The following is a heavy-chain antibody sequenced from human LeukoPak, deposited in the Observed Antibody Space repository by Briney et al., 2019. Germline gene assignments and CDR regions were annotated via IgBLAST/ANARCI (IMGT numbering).Heavy chain of an antibody. V-gene: IGHV3-74*01. J-gene: IGHJ4*02. D-gene: IGHD6-6*01. CDR2: INSDGSST. Sequence: PGGSLRLSCAASGFTFSSYWMHWVRQAPGKGLVWVSRINSDGSSTTYADSVKGRFTISRDNAKNTLYLQMNSLRAEDTAVYYCARLYSGSLGLDYWGQGILVTVSS. CDR3: ARLYSGSLGLDY. CDR1: GFTFSSYW.